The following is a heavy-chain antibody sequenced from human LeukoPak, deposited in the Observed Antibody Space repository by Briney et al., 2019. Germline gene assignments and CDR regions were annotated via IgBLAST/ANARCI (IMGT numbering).Heavy chain of an antibody. D-gene: IGHD4-17*01. CDR1: GYTFTSYA. J-gene: IGHJ4*02. CDR2: INTNTGNP. V-gene: IGHV7-4-1*02. CDR3: ARALRMTTVTTSGY. Sequence: ASVKASCKASGYTFTSYAMNWVRQAPGQGLEWMGWINTNTGNPTYARGFTGRFVFSLDTSVSTAYLQISSLKAEDTAVYYCARALRMTTVTTSGYWGQGTLVTVSS.